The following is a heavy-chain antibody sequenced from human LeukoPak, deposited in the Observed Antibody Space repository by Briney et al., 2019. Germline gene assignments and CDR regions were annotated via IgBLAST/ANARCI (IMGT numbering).Heavy chain of an antibody. D-gene: IGHD3-10*01. J-gene: IGHJ5*02. CDR1: GGSISSSSYY. Sequence: PSETLSLTCTVSGGSISSSSYYWGWIRQPPGKGLEWIGSIYYSGSTYYNPSLKSRVTISVDTSKNQFSLKLSSVPAADTAVYYCARAALLWSNHDIWFDPWGQGTLVTVSS. V-gene: IGHV4-39*01. CDR2: IYYSGST. CDR3: ARAALLWSNHDIWFDP.